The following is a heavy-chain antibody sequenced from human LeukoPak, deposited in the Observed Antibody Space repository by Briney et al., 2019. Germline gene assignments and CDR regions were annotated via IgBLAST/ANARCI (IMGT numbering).Heavy chain of an antibody. CDR3: ARGPTYNWNYIIDS. Sequence: ASVKVSCKASGYTFTGYYMHWVRQAPGQGLEWMGWINPNSGGTNYAQKCQGRVTMTRDTSISTAYMELSRLRPDDTAVYYCARGPTYNWNYIIDSWGQGTLVTVSS. V-gene: IGHV1-2*02. J-gene: IGHJ4*02. CDR2: INPNSGGT. CDR1: GYTFTGYY. D-gene: IGHD1-7*01.